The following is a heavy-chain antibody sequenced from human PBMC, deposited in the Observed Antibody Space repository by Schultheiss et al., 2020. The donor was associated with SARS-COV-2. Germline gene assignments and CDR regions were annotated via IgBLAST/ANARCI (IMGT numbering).Heavy chain of an antibody. J-gene: IGHJ4*02. V-gene: IGHV4-59*04. CDR3: ARQESTGYYFFDS. CDR1: GGSISSYY. D-gene: IGHD3-22*01. Sequence: SQTLSLTCTVSGGSISSYYWSWIRQHPGKGLEWIGSIYYSGSTYYNPSLKSRVTISVDTSKNQFSLKLSSVTAADTAVYYCARQESTGYYFFDSWGQGTLVTVSS. CDR2: IYYSGST.